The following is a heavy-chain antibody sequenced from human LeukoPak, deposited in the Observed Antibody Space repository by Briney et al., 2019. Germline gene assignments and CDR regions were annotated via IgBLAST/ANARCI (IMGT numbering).Heavy chain of an antibody. Sequence: GGSLRLSCAASGFTFDDYGMNWVRQAPGKGLEWVSGINWNGDSTGYADSVKGRFTVSRDNAKNSLFLQMNNLRAEDTAVYYCARDRAGGAYYYDSSGYSYWGQGTLVTVSS. V-gene: IGHV3-20*04. CDR2: INWNGDST. J-gene: IGHJ4*02. D-gene: IGHD3-22*01. CDR3: ARDRAGGAYYYDSSGYSY. CDR1: GFTFDDYG.